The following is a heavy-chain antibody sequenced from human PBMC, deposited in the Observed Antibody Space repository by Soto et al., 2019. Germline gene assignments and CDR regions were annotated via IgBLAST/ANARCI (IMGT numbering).Heavy chain of an antibody. CDR1: GFTFSSYS. D-gene: IGHD5-18*01. Sequence: GGSLRLSCAASGFTFSSYSMNWVRQAPGKGLEWVSSISSSSSYIYYADSVKGRFTISRDNAKNSLYLQMNSLRAEDTAVHYCARETSYGPYFDYWGQGTLVTVSS. CDR3: ARETSYGPYFDY. J-gene: IGHJ4*02. V-gene: IGHV3-21*01. CDR2: ISSSSSYI.